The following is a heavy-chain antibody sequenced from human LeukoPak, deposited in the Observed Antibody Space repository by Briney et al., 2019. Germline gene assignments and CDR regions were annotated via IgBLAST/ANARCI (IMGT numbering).Heavy chain of an antibody. CDR1: GGSFSGYY. J-gene: IGHJ4*02. V-gene: IGHV4-34*01. CDR3: ARGTDPYKVAY. D-gene: IGHD1-1*01. Sequence: SETLSLTCAVYGGSFSGYYWSWIRQPPGKGLEWIGEINHSGSTNYNPSLKSRVTISVDTSKNQFSLKMSSVTIADTAVYYCARGTDPYKVAYWGPGTLVTVSS. CDR2: INHSGST.